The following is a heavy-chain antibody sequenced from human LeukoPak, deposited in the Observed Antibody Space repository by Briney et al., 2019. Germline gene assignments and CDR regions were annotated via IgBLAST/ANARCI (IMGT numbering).Heavy chain of an antibody. V-gene: IGHV3-23*01. J-gene: IGHJ6*02. Sequence: GGSLRLSCAASGFTFSSYAMSWVRQAPGKGLEWVSAISGSGGSTYYADSVKGRFTISRDNSKNTLYLQMNSLRAEDTAVYYCAKGRCSGGSCYRGDYYGMDAWGQGTTVTVSS. CDR1: GFTFSSYA. CDR3: AKGRCSGGSCYRGDYYGMDA. D-gene: IGHD2-15*01. CDR2: ISGSGGST.